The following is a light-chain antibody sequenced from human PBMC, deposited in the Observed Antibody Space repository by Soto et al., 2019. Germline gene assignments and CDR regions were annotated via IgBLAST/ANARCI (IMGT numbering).Light chain of an antibody. Sequence: SYELTQPPSVSVAPGQTASITCGGNNIGSKTVHWYQQKPGQAPVLVVFDDRDRPSGIPERFSGSNSGNTATLTIGRVEAGDEADYYCQMWDGSSDHVVFGGGTKLTVL. J-gene: IGLJ2*01. V-gene: IGLV3-21*02. CDR1: NIGSKT. CDR3: QMWDGSSDHVV. CDR2: DDR.